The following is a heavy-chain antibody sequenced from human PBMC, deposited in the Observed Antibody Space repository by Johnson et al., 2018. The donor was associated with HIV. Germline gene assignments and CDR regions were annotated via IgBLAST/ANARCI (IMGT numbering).Heavy chain of an antibody. CDR1: GFTFSSYA. Sequence: QVYLVESGGGVVQPGRSLRLSCAASGFTFSSYAMHWVRQAPGKGLEWVAVISYDGSNKYYADSVKGRFTISRDNSKNTLYLQMNSLRAEDTAVYYCARDIIAVAGYDAFDIWGQGTMVTVSS. CDR2: ISYDGSNK. J-gene: IGHJ3*02. D-gene: IGHD6-19*01. CDR3: ARDIIAVAGYDAFDI. V-gene: IGHV3-30-3*01.